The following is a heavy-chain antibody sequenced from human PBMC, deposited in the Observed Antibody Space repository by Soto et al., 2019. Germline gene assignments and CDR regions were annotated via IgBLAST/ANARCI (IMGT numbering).Heavy chain of an antibody. D-gene: IGHD2-15*01. Sequence: QVQLVQSGAEVKKPGSSVKVSCKASGGTFSSYAISWVRQAPGQGLEWMGGIIPIFGTANYAQKFQGRVTITADESTSTAYMELSSLRSEDTAVYYCAREHCSGGSCYDLFDYWGQGTLVTVSS. V-gene: IGHV1-69*01. CDR3: AREHCSGGSCYDLFDY. J-gene: IGHJ4*02. CDR2: IIPIFGTA. CDR1: GGTFSSYA.